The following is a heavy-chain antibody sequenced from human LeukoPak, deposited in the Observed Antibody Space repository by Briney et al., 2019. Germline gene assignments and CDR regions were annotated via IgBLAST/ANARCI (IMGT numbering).Heavy chain of an antibody. CDR1: RYTFTSYA. D-gene: IGHD2-2*01. Sequence: ASLKVSCKASRYTFTSYAISWLRQAPGQALEWMGWISAYNGNTNYAQKPQGRVTMTTDTSTSTDYMELRSLRSDDTAVYYCARDAQHYCSSTSCYGPRSGADYYYYYMDVWGKGTTVTVSS. CDR3: ARDAQHYCSSTSCYGPRSGADYYYYYMDV. J-gene: IGHJ6*03. CDR2: ISAYNGNT. V-gene: IGHV1-18*01.